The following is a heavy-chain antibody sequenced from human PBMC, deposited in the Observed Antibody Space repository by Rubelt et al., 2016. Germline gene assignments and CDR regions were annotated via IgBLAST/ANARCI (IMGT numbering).Heavy chain of an antibody. D-gene: IGHD3-22*01. V-gene: IGHV3-30*02. CDR1: GFTFSFHG. Sequence: QVQLVESGGGVVQPGGSLRLSCAASGFTFSFHGMHWVRQAPGKGLEWVAFIRFDGSNKYYADSVKGRFTISRDNSKNTLYLKMNSLRAEDTALYYCAKDRDSSGYYDNPDVSDLWGQGTLVTVSS. CDR3: AKDRDSSGYYDNPDVSDL. CDR2: IRFDGSNK. J-gene: IGHJ4*02.